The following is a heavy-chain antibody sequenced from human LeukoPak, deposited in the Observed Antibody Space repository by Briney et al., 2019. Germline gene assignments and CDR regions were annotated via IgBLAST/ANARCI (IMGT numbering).Heavy chain of an antibody. CDR2: IYYSGST. J-gene: IGHJ6*04. Sequence: PSETLSLTCTVSGGSISSSSYYWGWSRQPPGKGLEWIGSIYYSGSTYYNPSLKSRVTISVDTSKNQFSLKLSSATAADTAVYYCARLTDTAMSHPVGDVWGKGTTVTVPS. V-gene: IGHV4-39*01. CDR1: GGSISSSSYY. CDR3: ARLTDTAMSHPVGDV. D-gene: IGHD5-18*01.